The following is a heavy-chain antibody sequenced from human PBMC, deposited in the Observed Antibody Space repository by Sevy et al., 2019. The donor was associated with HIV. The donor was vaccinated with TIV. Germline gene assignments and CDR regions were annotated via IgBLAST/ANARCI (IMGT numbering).Heavy chain of an antibody. CDR3: ASEELLFFGVFHPFDS. V-gene: IGHV3-11*01. Sequence: GGALRLSCAASGFTFSDYYMSWIRQAPGKGLEWVSYISSSGSTLSYPDSVKGRFTISRDNAKNLLYLQINNLRAEDTAVYYCASEELLFFGVFHPFDSWGQGTLVTVSS. J-gene: IGHJ5*01. D-gene: IGHD3-10*01. CDR2: ISSSGSTL. CDR1: GFTFSDYY.